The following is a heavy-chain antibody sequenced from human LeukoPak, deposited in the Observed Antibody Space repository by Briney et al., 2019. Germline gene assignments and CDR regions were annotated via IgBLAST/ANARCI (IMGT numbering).Heavy chain of an antibody. CDR1: GFTFSSYD. CDR2: ISDSGGST. J-gene: IGHJ4*02. Sequence: PGGSLRPSCAASGFTFSSYDMNWVRQAPGKGLEWVSAISDSGGSTYYADSVKGRFTISRDNSNNTSYLQMNSLRAEDTAVYYCAKDEWDLLGGFDYWGQGTLVTVSS. D-gene: IGHD1-26*01. V-gene: IGHV3-23*01. CDR3: AKDEWDLLGGFDY.